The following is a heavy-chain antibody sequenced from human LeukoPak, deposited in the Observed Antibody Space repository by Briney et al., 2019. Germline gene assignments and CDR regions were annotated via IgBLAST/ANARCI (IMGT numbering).Heavy chain of an antibody. CDR1: GFTFSSYA. V-gene: IGHV3-23*01. Sequence: GGSLRLSCAASGFTFSSYAMPWVRQAPGKGLEWVSAISGSGGSTYYADSVKGRFTISRDNSKNTLYLQMNSLRAEDTAVYYCAKIAGDYDYVWGSYRYSPADYWGQGTLVTVSS. J-gene: IGHJ4*02. CDR2: ISGSGGST. D-gene: IGHD3-16*02. CDR3: AKIAGDYDYVWGSYRYSPADY.